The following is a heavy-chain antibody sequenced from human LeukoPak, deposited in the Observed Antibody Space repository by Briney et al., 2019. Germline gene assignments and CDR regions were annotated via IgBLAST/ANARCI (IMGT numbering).Heavy chain of an antibody. CDR2: IHHSGNT. Sequence: PSETLSLTCTVSGYYINTGYYWGWILQSPGKGLDWIGSIHHSGNTYYNPSLKSRVTISLDTSKNQFSLNLKSVTAADTAVYYCAGKYYYDSSGYFYVDWWGQGTLVTVSS. CDR1: GYYINTGYY. V-gene: IGHV4-38-2*02. J-gene: IGHJ4*02. D-gene: IGHD3-22*01. CDR3: AGKYYYDSSGYFYVDW.